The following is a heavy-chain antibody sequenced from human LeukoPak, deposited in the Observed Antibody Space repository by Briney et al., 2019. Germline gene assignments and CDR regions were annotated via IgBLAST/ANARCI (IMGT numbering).Heavy chain of an antibody. CDR2: TSGSGGST. CDR1: GFTFSSYA. D-gene: IGHD2-15*01. CDR3: AKNGGSQCYSHLDS. V-gene: IGHV3-23*01. J-gene: IGHJ4*02. Sequence: GGSLRLSCAASGFTFSSYAMSWVRQAPGKGLEWVSGTSGSGGSTYYAGSVKGRFTISRDNSENTLYLQMNSLRVEDTAVYYCAKNGGSQCYSHLDSWGQGTQVTVSP.